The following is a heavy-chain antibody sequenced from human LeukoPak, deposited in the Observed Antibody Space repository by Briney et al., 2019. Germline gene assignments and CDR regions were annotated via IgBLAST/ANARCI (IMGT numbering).Heavy chain of an antibody. CDR3: ARDLMVRGVTPDAFDI. CDR1: GGSISSYY. J-gene: IGHJ3*02. Sequence: SETLSLTCTVSGGSISSYYWSWIRQPPGKGLEWIGYIYYSGSTNYNPSLKSRVTISVDTSKNQFSLKLSSVTAADTAVYYCARDLMVRGVTPDAFDIWGQGTMVTVSS. D-gene: IGHD3-10*01. CDR2: IYYSGST. V-gene: IGHV4-59*01.